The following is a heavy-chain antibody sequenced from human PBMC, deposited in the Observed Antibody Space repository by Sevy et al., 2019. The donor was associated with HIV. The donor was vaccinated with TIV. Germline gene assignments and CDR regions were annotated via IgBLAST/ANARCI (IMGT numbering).Heavy chain of an antibody. CDR3: ARDLNDFWSGPLDV. Sequence: SETLSLTCAVSGGSISTNNWWSWVRQSPGEGPEWIGEIHHSGSTNYNPSLKSRVTMSVDKSKNQFSLKLTSVTAADTAVYYCARDLNDFWSGPLDVWGQGTTVTVSS. D-gene: IGHD3-3*01. J-gene: IGHJ6*02. V-gene: IGHV4-4*02. CDR2: IHHSGST. CDR1: GGSISTNNW.